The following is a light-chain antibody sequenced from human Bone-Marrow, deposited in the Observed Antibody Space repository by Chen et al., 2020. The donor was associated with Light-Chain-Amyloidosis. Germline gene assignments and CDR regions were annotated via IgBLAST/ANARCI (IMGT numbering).Light chain of an antibody. CDR3: QVWERSSDRPV. CDR1: NIGSTS. V-gene: IGLV3-21*02. J-gene: IGLJ3*02. Sequence: SYVLTQPSSVSVAPGQTATIACGGNNIGSTSVHWYQQTPGQAPLLVVYDDSDRPSGIPERLSGSNSGNTATLTSSRVEAGDEADDYCQVWERSSDRPVFGGGTKLTVL. CDR2: DDS.